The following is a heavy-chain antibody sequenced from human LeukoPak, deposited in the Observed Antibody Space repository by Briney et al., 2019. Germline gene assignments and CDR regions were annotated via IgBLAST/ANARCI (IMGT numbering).Heavy chain of an antibody. Sequence: GSLRLSCEGSGFTFSNYWMGWIRQPPGKGLEWIGYIYYSGTTIYNPSLKSRLTISLDTSKNQFSLNLSSVTAADTAVYYCARDETHFYGSGSSNWFDPWGQGILVTVSS. D-gene: IGHD3-10*01. CDR1: GFTFSNYW. CDR2: IYYSGTT. V-gene: IGHV4-59*12. CDR3: ARDETHFYGSGSSNWFDP. J-gene: IGHJ5*02.